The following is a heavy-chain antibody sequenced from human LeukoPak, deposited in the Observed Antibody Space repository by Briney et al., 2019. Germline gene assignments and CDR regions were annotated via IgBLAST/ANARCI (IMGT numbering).Heavy chain of an antibody. Sequence: SETLSLTCAVSGYSISSGYYWGWIRQPPGKGLEWIGSIYHSGSTYYNPSLKSRVTISVDTSKNQFSLKLSSVTAADTAVYYCARETDGDSSGLTAGYWFDPWGQGTQVTVSS. CDR3: ARETDGDSSGLTAGYWFDP. CDR1: GYSISSGYY. CDR2: IYHSGST. D-gene: IGHD3-22*01. V-gene: IGHV4-38-2*01. J-gene: IGHJ5*02.